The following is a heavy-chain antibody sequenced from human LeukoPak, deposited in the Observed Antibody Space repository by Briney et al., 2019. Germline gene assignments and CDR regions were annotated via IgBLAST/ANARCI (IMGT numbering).Heavy chain of an antibody. V-gene: IGHV4-59*11. D-gene: IGHD6-13*01. Sequence: SETLSLTCTVSGGSLSGHFWSWFRRPPGKGLENIGYIHSSGSTNYNPSYKSRVTVSLEMSKNQFSLSLSSVTAADTAVYYCARDPGDTAWYNFDFWGQGILATASS. J-gene: IGHJ4*02. CDR3: ARDPGDTAWYNFDF. CDR2: IHSSGST. CDR1: GGSLSGHF.